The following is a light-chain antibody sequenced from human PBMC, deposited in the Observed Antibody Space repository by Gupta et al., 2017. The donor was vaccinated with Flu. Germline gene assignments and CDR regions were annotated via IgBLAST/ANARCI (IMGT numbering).Light chain of an antibody. J-gene: IGLJ2*01. CDR2: EVN. Sequence: QSALPQPPSASGSPGQSVAISCTGTSSDVGAPHNVLWYQQYPGKAPKLMIYEVNKRISGVPDRFSGSKYGNTATLTVTGLQAEEEADYYWGSKADSNNIVVFGGGTKRTVL. CDR3: GSKADSNNIVV. V-gene: IGLV2-8*01. CDR1: SSDVGAPHN.